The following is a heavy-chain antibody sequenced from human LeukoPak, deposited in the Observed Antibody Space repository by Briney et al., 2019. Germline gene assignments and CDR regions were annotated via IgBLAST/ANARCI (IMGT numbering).Heavy chain of an antibody. CDR3: ARGGKGGYYFNWFDP. Sequence: KPSETLSLTCTVFNGSISSYYWSWIRQPPGKGLEWIGEINHSGSTNYNPSLKSRVTISVDTSKNQFSLKLSSVTAADTAVYYCARGGKGGYYFNWFDPWGQGTLVTVSS. D-gene: IGHD3-22*01. J-gene: IGHJ5*02. CDR1: NGSISSYY. V-gene: IGHV4-34*01. CDR2: INHSGST.